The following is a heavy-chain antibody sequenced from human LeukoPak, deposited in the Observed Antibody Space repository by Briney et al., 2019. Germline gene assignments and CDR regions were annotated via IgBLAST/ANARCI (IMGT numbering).Heavy chain of an antibody. V-gene: IGHV3-49*04. Sequence: GGSLRLSCTASGFTFGDYAMSWVRQAPGKGLEWVGFIRGKAYGGTTEYAASVRGRFTISRDDSKSIAYLQMNSLKTEDTAVYYCTRERLAGAGTSTYWGQGTLVTVSS. CDR3: TRERLAGAGTSTY. J-gene: IGHJ4*02. CDR2: IRGKAYGGTT. CDR1: GFTFGDYA. D-gene: IGHD6-19*01.